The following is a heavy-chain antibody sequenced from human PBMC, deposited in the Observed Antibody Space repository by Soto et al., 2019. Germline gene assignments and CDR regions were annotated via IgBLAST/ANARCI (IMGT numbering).Heavy chain of an antibody. J-gene: IGHJ5*02. Sequence: SETLSLTCAVSGYSITSDYYWGWIRQPPGKGLEWIGSIYSGSSYYNPSLKSRVTMSVDTSKNQFSLRLRSVTAADTALYFCARHSLALRKNNWFDPWGQGIMVTVSS. CDR2: IYSGSS. V-gene: IGHV4-38-2*01. D-gene: IGHD3-3*02. CDR3: ARHSLALRKNNWFDP. CDR1: GYSITSDYY.